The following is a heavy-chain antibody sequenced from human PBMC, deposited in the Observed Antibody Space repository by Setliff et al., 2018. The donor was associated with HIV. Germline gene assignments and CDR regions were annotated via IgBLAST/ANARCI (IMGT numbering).Heavy chain of an antibody. J-gene: IGHJ6*02. CDR1: GYTFTSYY. V-gene: IGHV1-46*01. CDR2: INPSGGSS. D-gene: IGHD3-9*01. Sequence: GASVKVSCKASGYTFTSYYLHWVRQAPGQGLEWMGIINPSGGSSTYAQKFQGRVTMTRDTSTSTVYMELSSLRSEDTAVYYCARDTWTGYCYYGMDVWGQGTTVTVSS. CDR3: ARDTWTGYCYYGMDV.